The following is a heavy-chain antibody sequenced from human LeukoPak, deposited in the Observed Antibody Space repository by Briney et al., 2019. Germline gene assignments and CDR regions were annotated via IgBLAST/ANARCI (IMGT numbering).Heavy chain of an antibody. CDR1: GFTFSSYA. Sequence: GGSLRLSCAASGFTFSSYAMSWVRQAPGKGLEWVSAISGSGGSTYYADSVKGRFTISRDNSKNTLYLQMNSLRAEDTAVYYCAKATYGLDDYGDYLLGWFDPWGQGTLVTVSS. CDR2: ISGSGGST. J-gene: IGHJ5*02. D-gene: IGHD4-17*01. V-gene: IGHV3-23*01. CDR3: AKATYGLDDYGDYLLGWFDP.